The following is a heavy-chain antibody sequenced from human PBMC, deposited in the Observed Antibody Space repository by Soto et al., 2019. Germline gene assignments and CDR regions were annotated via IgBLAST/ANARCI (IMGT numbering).Heavy chain of an antibody. J-gene: IGHJ6*02. CDR1: GGSISSYY. CDR3: ARVSGYHNPLYYDYGMDV. D-gene: IGHD5-12*01. Sequence: QVQLQESGPGLVKPSETLSLTCTVSGGSISSYYWSWIRQPPGKGLEWIGYIYYSGSTNYNPSLKSRVTISVDTAKNQFSLKLSSVTAADTAVYYCARVSGYHNPLYYDYGMDVWGQGTTVTVSS. V-gene: IGHV4-59*01. CDR2: IYYSGST.